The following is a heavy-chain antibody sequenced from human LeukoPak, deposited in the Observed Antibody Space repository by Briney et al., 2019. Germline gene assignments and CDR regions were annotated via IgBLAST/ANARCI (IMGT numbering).Heavy chain of an antibody. V-gene: IGHV3-23*01. CDR2: ISGSGGST. Sequence: GGSLRLSCAASGFTFSSYAMSGVRQAPGKGVEGVSAISGSGGSTYYADSVKGRFTISRDNSKNTLYLQMNSPRARDTAVYYCAKDGPSSFYYDSSGYNCFDYWGQGTLVTVSS. CDR3: AKDGPSSFYYDSSGYNCFDY. D-gene: IGHD3-22*01. J-gene: IGHJ4*02. CDR1: GFTFSSYA.